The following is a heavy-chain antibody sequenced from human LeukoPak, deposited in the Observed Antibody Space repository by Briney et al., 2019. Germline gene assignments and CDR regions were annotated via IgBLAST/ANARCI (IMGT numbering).Heavy chain of an antibody. J-gene: IGHJ4*02. CDR3: ARWDDSAWGFGN. V-gene: IGHV4-59*08. D-gene: IGHD6-19*01. Sequence: PSETLSLTCTVSGGSISSYYWSWIRQPPGKGLEWIGYIYYSGSTSYNSSLESRVTISVDTSKNQLSLKLTSVTAADTAVYYCARWDDSAWGFGNWGPGTLVTVSS. CDR2: IYYSGST. CDR1: GGSISSYY.